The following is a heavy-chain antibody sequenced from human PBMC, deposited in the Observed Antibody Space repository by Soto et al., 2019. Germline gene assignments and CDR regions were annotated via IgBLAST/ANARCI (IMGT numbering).Heavy chain of an antibody. Sequence: TSETLSLTCAVYGGSFSGYYWSWIRQPPGKGLEWIGEINHSGSTNYNPSLKSRVTISVDTSKNQFSLKLSSVTAADTAVYYCARAAPVFRVVIFSGTYYYYMDVWGKGTTVTVSS. D-gene: IGHD3-3*01. V-gene: IGHV4-34*01. CDR2: INHSGST. CDR3: ARAAPVFRVVIFSGTYYYYMDV. CDR1: GGSFSGYY. J-gene: IGHJ6*03.